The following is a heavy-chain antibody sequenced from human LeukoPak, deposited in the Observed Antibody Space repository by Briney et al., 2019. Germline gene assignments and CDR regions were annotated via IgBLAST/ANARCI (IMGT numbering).Heavy chain of an antibody. Sequence: SSETLSLTCAVYGGSFSGYYWSWIRQPPGKGLEWIGEINHSGSTNYNPSFKSRVTISVDTSKNQFSLKLSSVTAADTAVYYCARVSIPAADFDYWGQGTLVTVSS. CDR2: INHSGST. J-gene: IGHJ4*02. CDR3: ARVSIPAADFDY. CDR1: GGSFSGYY. D-gene: IGHD2-2*01. V-gene: IGHV4-34*01.